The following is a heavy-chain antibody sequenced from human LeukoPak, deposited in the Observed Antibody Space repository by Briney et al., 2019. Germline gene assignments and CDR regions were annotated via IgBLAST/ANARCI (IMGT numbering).Heavy chain of an antibody. D-gene: IGHD3-10*01. CDR3: ARGGDYYMDV. Sequence: VASVKVSCKASRGTFSNYAISWVRQAPGQGLEWMGGIIPIFGTANYAQKLQGRVTITADESTSTAYMELSSLRSEDTAVYYCARGGDYYMDVWGKGTTVTISS. J-gene: IGHJ6*03. V-gene: IGHV1-69*13. CDR1: RGTFSNYA. CDR2: IIPIFGTA.